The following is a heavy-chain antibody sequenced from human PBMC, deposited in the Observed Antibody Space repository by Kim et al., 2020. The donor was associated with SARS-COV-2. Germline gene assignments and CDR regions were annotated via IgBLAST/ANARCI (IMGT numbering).Heavy chain of an antibody. J-gene: IGHJ4*02. D-gene: IGHD2-2*02. Sequence: GGSLRLSCAASGFTFDDYAMHWVRQAPGKGLEWVSGISWNSGSIGYADSVKGRFTISRDNAKNSLYLQMNSLRAEDTALYYCAKDIRGPAAAIPGDYWGQGTLVTVSS. CDR1: GFTFDDYA. V-gene: IGHV3-9*01. CDR2: ISWNSGSI. CDR3: AKDIRGPAAAIPGDY.